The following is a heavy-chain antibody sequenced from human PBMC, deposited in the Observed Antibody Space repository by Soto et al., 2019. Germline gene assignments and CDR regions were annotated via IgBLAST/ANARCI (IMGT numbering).Heavy chain of an antibody. V-gene: IGHV3-9*01. J-gene: IGHJ4*02. CDR3: AKVRQRVVVTAGFDY. CDR2: ISWNSGSI. CDR1: GFTFDDYA. Sequence: EVQLVESGGGLVQPGRSLRLSCAASGFTFDDYAMHWVRQAPGKGLEWVSGISWNSGSIGYADSVKGRFTISRDNAKNSLYLQMNSLRAEDTALYYCAKVRQRVVVTAGFDYWGQGTLVTVSS. D-gene: IGHD2-21*02.